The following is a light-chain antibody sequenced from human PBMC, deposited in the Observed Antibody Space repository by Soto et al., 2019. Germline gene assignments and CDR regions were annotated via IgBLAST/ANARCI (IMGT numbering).Light chain of an antibody. CDR2: KSS. Sequence: DIQMTQSPSTLSASVGDRVTITCRASQSISSWLAWYQQKPGKAPKLLIYKSSSLESGVPPRFSGSGTGTEFTLTISRLQPDDFATYYCQQYNSSPWTFGQGTKVEIK. V-gene: IGKV1-5*03. J-gene: IGKJ1*01. CDR3: QQYNSSPWT. CDR1: QSISSW.